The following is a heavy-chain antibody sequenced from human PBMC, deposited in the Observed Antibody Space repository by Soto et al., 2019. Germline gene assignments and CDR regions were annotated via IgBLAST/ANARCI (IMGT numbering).Heavy chain of an antibody. V-gene: IGHV1-69*12. D-gene: IGHD1-26*01. CDR2: IISIFGTA. CDR1: GGTFSSYA. J-gene: IGHJ6*02. CDR3: ASHSGSSPEGQYYYGMDV. Sequence: QVQLVQSGAEVKKPGSSVKVSCKASGGTFSSYAISWVRQAPGQGLEWMGGIISIFGTADYAQKFQGRVTITADESTSTAYMELSSLRSEDTAVYYCASHSGSSPEGQYYYGMDVWGQGTTVTVSS.